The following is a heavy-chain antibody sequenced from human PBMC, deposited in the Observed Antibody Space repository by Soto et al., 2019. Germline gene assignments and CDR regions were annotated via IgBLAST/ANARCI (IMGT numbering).Heavy chain of an antibody. Sequence: GASVKVSCKASGYTFTSHDINWMRQTTGQGLEWMGWMNPNSGHTNYAQKFQGRVTMTRDTSISTAYMELTNLRSEDTAVYYCARDLGGLNFDYWGQGPLVTVSS. J-gene: IGHJ4*02. CDR1: GYTFTSHD. CDR2: MNPNSGHT. V-gene: IGHV1-8*01. D-gene: IGHD3-16*01. CDR3: ARDLGGLNFDY.